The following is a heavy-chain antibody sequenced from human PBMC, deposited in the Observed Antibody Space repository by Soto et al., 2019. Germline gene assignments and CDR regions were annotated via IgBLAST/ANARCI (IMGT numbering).Heavy chain of an antibody. CDR3: ARGGGYDFWSGYLPGYYGMDV. D-gene: IGHD3-3*01. V-gene: IGHV3-13*01. Sequence: EVQLVESGGGLVQPGGSMRLSCAASGFTFSSYDMHWVRQATGKGLEWVSAIGTAGDTYYPGSVKGRFTISRENAKNSLYLQMNSLRAGDTAVYYCARGGGYDFWSGYLPGYYGMDVWGQGTTVTVSS. CDR1: GFTFSSYD. CDR2: IGTAGDT. J-gene: IGHJ6*02.